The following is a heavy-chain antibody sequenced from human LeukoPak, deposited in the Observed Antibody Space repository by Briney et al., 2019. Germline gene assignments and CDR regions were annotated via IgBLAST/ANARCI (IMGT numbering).Heavy chain of an antibody. Sequence: GGSLRLSCAASGFTFSSYAMHWVRQAPGKGLEWVAVISYDGSNKYYADSVKGRFTISRDNSKNTLYLQMNSLRAEDTAVYYCAREGIVVVVAATPLGAFDIWGQGTMVTVSS. CDR2: ISYDGSNK. V-gene: IGHV3-30*04. J-gene: IGHJ3*02. CDR3: AREGIVVVVAATPLGAFDI. D-gene: IGHD2-15*01. CDR1: GFTFSSYA.